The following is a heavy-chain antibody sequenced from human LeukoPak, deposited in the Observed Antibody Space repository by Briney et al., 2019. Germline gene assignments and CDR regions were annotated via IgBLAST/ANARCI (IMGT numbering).Heavy chain of an antibody. D-gene: IGHD6-13*01. Sequence: SETLSLTCTVSGGSISSSSYYWGWIRQPPGKGLEWIGSIYYSGSTYYNPSLKSRVTVSVDTSKNQFSLKVTSVTAADTAVYYCARHSNSWAPFDYWGQGTLATVSS. CDR3: ARHSNSWAPFDY. J-gene: IGHJ4*02. V-gene: IGHV4-39*01. CDR1: GGSISSSSYY. CDR2: IYYSGST.